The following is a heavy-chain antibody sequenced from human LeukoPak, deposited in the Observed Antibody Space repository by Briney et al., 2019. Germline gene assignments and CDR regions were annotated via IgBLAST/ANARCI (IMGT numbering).Heavy chain of an antibody. Sequence: SETLSLTCTVSGGSISNYYWNCIRQPPGKGLEWIGYIYYSGITNYNPSLKSRVTISVDTSKNQFSLKLSSVTAADTAVYYCARENQLSNWFDPWGQGTLVTVSS. D-gene: IGHD2-2*01. J-gene: IGHJ5*02. CDR2: IYYSGIT. CDR3: ARENQLSNWFDP. CDR1: GGSISNYY. V-gene: IGHV4-59*01.